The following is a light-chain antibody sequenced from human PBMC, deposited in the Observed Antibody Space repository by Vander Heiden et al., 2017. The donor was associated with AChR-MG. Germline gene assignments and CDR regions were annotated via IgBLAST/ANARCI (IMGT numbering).Light chain of an antibody. Sequence: EIVMTQSPATLPVSPGERATLSCRASQTVSSNLAWYQQKPGQAPRLVIYGASTRATDIPARFSGGGSGTEFTLTISSLQSEDFAVYYCQQDNNWPLTFGGGTEVEIK. J-gene: IGKJ4*01. V-gene: IGKV3-15*01. CDR3: QQDNNWPLT. CDR1: QTVSSN. CDR2: GAS.